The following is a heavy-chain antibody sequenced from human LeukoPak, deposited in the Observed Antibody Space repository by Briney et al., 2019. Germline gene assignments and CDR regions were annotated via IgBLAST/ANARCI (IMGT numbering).Heavy chain of an antibody. J-gene: IGHJ4*02. CDR3: ARSPMATRRAFDY. CDR1: GFTFRSYW. Sequence: GGSLRLSCAVSGFTFRSYWMDWVRQAPGKGLEWVANIEEDGSEKNYVDSVKGRFTISRDNAKRTLYLQMNTLRAEDTAVYYCARSPMATRRAFDYWGQGTLVTVSS. CDR2: IEEDGSEK. D-gene: IGHD3-10*01. V-gene: IGHV3-7*04.